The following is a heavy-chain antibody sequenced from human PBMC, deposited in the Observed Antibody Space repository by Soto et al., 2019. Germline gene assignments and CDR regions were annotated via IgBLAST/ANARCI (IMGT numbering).Heavy chain of an antibody. Sequence: GGSLRLSCAASGFTFSSYEMNWVRQAPGKGLEWVSYISSSGSTIYYADSVKGRFTISRDNAKNSLYLQMNSLRAEDTAVYYCARGGSSGWYLAAWGQGTLVTVS. CDR1: GFTFSSYE. J-gene: IGHJ5*02. V-gene: IGHV3-48*03. CDR2: ISSSGSTI. CDR3: ARGGSSGWYLAA. D-gene: IGHD6-19*01.